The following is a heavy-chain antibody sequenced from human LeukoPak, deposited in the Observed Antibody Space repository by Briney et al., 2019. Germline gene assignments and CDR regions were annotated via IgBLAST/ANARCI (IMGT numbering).Heavy chain of an antibody. Sequence: ASVTVSCKASGYTFTNYFIHWLRQAPGQGLEWMGIINPSSGSTTYAQKFQGRVTMSRDTSTSTVYMELRSLRSEDTAMYYCARPSFLYYFDYWGQGTLVTVSS. CDR3: ARPSFLYYFDY. J-gene: IGHJ4*02. CDR1: GYTFTNYF. CDR2: INPSSGST. V-gene: IGHV1-46*01.